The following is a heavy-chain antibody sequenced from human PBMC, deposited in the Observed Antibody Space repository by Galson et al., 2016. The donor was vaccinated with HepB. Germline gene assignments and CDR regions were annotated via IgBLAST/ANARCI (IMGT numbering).Heavy chain of an antibody. CDR2: IDPSDSYT. J-gene: IGHJ4*02. V-gene: IGHV5-10-1*01. Sequence: QSGAEVKKPGESLRISCQGSGNSFSKYWINWVRRMPGKGLEWMGRIDPSDSYTNYNPSFQGRVTISVDESNSTAYLQWSSLKASDTAIYYCARLGRGSSSWPLDYWGQGTLVTVSS. CDR1: GNSFSKYW. D-gene: IGHD6-13*01. CDR3: ARLGRGSSSWPLDY.